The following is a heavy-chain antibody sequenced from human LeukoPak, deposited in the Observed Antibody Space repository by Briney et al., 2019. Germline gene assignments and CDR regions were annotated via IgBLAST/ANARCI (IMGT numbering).Heavy chain of an antibody. V-gene: IGHV3-21*01. CDR3: ARVSAAYDAFDI. Sequence: GGSLRLSSAASGFTFSSYSMNWVRQAPGKGLEWVSSISSSSSYIYYADSVKGRFTISRDNAKNSLYLQMNSLRAEDTAVYYCARVSAAYDAFDIWGQGTMVTVSS. CDR2: ISSSSSYI. CDR1: GFTFSSYS. D-gene: IGHD2-15*01. J-gene: IGHJ3*02.